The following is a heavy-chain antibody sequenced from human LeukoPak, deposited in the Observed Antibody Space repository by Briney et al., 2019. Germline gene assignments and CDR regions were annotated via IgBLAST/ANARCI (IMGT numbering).Heavy chain of an antibody. CDR2: ISAYNGNT. D-gene: IGHD3-22*01. J-gene: IGHJ3*02. CDR1: GYTFTSYG. Sequence: RASVKVSCKASGYTFTSYGISWVRQAPGQGLEWMGWISAYNGNTNYAQKLQGRVTMTTDTSTSTAYMGLRSLRSDDTAVYYCARVTSGVYDSSGYTDAFDIWGQGTMVTVSS. CDR3: ARVTSGVYDSSGYTDAFDI. V-gene: IGHV1-18*01.